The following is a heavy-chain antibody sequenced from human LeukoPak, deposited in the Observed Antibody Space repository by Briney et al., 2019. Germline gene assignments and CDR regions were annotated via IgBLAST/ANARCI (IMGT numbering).Heavy chain of an antibody. CDR3: AKDSPDPITMVRGVIIYFFDY. CDR1: GFTFSSYG. J-gene: IGHJ4*02. V-gene: IGHV3-30*02. CDR2: IRYDGSNK. D-gene: IGHD3-10*01. Sequence: PGGSLRLSCAASGFTFSSYGMHWVRQAPGKGLEWVAFIRYDGSNKYYADSVKGRFTISRDNSKNTLYLQMNSLRAEDTAVYYCAKDSPDPITMVRGVIIYFFDYWGQGTLVTVSS.